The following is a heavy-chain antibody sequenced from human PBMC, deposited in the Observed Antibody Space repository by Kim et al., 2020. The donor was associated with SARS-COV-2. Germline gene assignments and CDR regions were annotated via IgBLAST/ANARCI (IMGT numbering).Heavy chain of an antibody. D-gene: IGHD1-26*01. CDR2: FDPEDGET. Sequence: DSVKVSCKVSGYTLTELSMHWVRQAPGKGLEWMGGFDPEDGETIYAQKFQGRVTMTEDTSTDTAYMELSSLRSEDTAVYYCATGPPFIVGATGDRFFYYGMDVWGQGTTVTVSS. J-gene: IGHJ6*02. V-gene: IGHV1-24*01. CDR3: ATGPPFIVGATGDRFFYYGMDV. CDR1: GYTLTELS.